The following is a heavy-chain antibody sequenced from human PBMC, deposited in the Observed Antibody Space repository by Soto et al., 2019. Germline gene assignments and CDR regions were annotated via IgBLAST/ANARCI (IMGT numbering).Heavy chain of an antibody. J-gene: IGHJ6*03. V-gene: IGHV3-33*01. CDR3: AREDYDFWGGTYFYYYDMDV. D-gene: IGHD3-3*01. CDR2: IWYDGSNK. CDR1: GFTFSSYG. Sequence: QVQLVESGGGVVQPGRSLRLSCAASGFTFSSYGMHWVRQAPGKGLEWVAVIWYDGSNKYYADSVKGRFTIYRDNSKNTLYLQMNSLRTEDTAVYYCAREDYDFWGGTYFYYYDMDVWGKGTTVTVSS.